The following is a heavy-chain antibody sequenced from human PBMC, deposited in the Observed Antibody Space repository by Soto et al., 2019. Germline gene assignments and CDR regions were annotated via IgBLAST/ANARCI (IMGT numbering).Heavy chain of an antibody. V-gene: IGHV4-34*01. J-gene: IGHJ6*03. Sequence: SETLSLTCAVYGGSFSGYYWSWIRQPPGKGLEWIGEINHSGSTNYNPSLKSRVTISVDTSKNQFSLKLSSVTAADTAVYYCALLPGYCSGGSCYSGYYYYYMDVWGKGTTVTVSS. D-gene: IGHD2-15*01. CDR3: ALLPGYCSGGSCYSGYYYYYMDV. CDR1: GGSFSGYY. CDR2: INHSGST.